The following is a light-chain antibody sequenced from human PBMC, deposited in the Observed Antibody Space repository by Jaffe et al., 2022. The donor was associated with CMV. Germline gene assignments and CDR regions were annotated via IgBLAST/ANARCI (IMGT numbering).Light chain of an antibody. V-gene: IGKV3-15*01. CDR3: QQYNDWPIT. CDR2: GAS. J-gene: IGKJ5*01. Sequence: EIVMTQSPATLSLSPGERATLSCRASQSVGSNLAWYQQKPGQAPRLLVYGASTGATGIPARFSGSGSGTEFTLTISSLQSEDFAVYYCQQYNDWPITFGQGTRLEIK. CDR1: QSVGSN.